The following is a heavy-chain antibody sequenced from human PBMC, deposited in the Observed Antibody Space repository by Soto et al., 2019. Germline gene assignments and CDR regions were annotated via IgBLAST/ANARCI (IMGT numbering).Heavy chain of an antibody. CDR3: ARESEDLTSNFDY. CDR1: GFTFTRYS. Sequence: GGSLRLSCAASGFTFTRYSMNWVRQAPGKGLEWVSPISSTTNYIYYADSMKGRFTVSRDNAKNSVYLEMNSLSAEDTAVYYCARESEDLTSNFDYWGQGTLVTVSS. CDR2: ISSTTNYI. V-gene: IGHV3-21*01. J-gene: IGHJ4*02.